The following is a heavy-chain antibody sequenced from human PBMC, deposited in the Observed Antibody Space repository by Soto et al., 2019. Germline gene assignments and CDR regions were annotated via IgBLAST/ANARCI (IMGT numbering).Heavy chain of an antibody. CDR3: ARESEDLTSNFDY. CDR1: GFTFTRYS. Sequence: GGSLRLSCAASGFTFTRYSMNWVRQAPGKGLEWVSPISSTTNYIYYADSMKGRFTVSRDNAKNSVYLEMNSLSAEDTAVYYCARESEDLTSNFDYWGQGTLVTVSS. CDR2: ISSTTNYI. V-gene: IGHV3-21*01. J-gene: IGHJ4*02.